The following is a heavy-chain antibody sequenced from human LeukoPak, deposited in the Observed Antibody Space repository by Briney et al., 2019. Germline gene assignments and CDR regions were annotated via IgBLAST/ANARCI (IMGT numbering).Heavy chain of an antibody. CDR2: TYYRSQWYY. V-gene: IGHV6-1*01. J-gene: IGHJ4*02. CDR1: GDSVSSSSTG. CDR3: ARGFLKRGFDY. Sequence: SQTLSLTCTISGDSVSSSSTGWNWVRQSPSTGLQWLGRTYYRSQWYYDYAVSVKGRITVNPDTSKNQFSLQLKFVTPEDTAVYYCARGFLKRGFDYWAQGTLVTVSS. D-gene: IGHD3-16*01.